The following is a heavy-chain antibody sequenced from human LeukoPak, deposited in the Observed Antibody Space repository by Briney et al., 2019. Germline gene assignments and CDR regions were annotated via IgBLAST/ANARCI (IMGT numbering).Heavy chain of an antibody. CDR2: ISGGGIGT. D-gene: IGHD6-19*01. V-gene: IGHV3-23*01. J-gene: IGHJ4*02. CDR3: AKEDDDIVVAGPLDY. Sequence: PGGSLRLSCAASGFAFSSYAMTGVRQAPGKGLEWVSAISGGGIGTYNADSVKGRFTISRDNSKNTLYLQMNSLRAEDTAVYYCAKEDDDIVVAGPLDYWGQGILVSVSS. CDR1: GFAFSSYA.